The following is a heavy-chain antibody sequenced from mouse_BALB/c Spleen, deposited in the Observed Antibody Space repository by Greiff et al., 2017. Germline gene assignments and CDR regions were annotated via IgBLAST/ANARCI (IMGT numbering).Heavy chain of an antibody. V-gene: IGHV1-7*01. CDR2: INPSTGYT. CDR3: ARSLFYAMDY. J-gene: IGHJ4*01. Sequence: QVHVKQSGAELAKPGASVKMSCKASGYTFTSYWMHWVKQRPGQGLEWIGYINPSTGYTEYNQKFKDKATLTADKSSSTAYMQLSSLTSEDSAVYYCARSLFYAMDYWGQGTSVTVSS. CDR1: GYTFTSYW.